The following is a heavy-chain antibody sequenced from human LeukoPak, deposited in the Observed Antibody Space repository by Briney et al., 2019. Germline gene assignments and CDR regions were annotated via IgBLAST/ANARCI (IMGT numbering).Heavy chain of an antibody. CDR2: IYTSGST. J-gene: IGHJ2*01. CDR1: GGSISSGTYY. D-gene: IGHD3-22*01. CDR3: TRDGYYYDTSATNWYFDL. Sequence: SETLSLTCTVSGGSISSGTYYWSWIRQPAGKGLERIGHIYTSGSTNYNPSLKSRVTISVDTSKNQFSLKLSSVTAADTAVYYCTRDGYYYDTSATNWYFDLWGRGTLVTVSS. V-gene: IGHV4-61*09.